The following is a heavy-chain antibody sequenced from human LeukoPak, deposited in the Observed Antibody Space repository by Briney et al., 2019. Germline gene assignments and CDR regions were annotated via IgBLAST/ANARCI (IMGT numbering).Heavy chain of an antibody. CDR1: GYTFTSYG. Sequence: ASVKVSCKASGYTFTSYGINWVRQAPGQGLEWMGWISAYNGNTNYAQKLQGRVTMTTDTSTSTAYMELRSLRSDDTAVYYCARGSGPGVHLNWFDSWGQGTLVTVSS. D-gene: IGHD2-8*01. CDR3: ARGSGPGVHLNWFDS. V-gene: IGHV1-18*01. J-gene: IGHJ5*01. CDR2: ISAYNGNT.